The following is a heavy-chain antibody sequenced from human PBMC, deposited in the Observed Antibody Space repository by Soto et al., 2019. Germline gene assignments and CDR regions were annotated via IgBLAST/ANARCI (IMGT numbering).Heavy chain of an antibody. CDR1: GYTFTGYY. Sequence: GASVKVSCKASGYTFTGYYMHWVRQAPGQGLECMGWINHNSGGTNYAQKFQGWVTMTRDTSISTAYMELSRLRSDDTAVYYCARDLYGDTRWFDPWGQGTLVTVSS. V-gene: IGHV1-2*04. J-gene: IGHJ5*02. CDR3: ARDLYGDTRWFDP. CDR2: INHNSGGT. D-gene: IGHD4-17*01.